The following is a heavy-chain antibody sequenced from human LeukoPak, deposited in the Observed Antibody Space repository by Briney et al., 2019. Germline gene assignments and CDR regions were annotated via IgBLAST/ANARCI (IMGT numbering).Heavy chain of an antibody. J-gene: IGHJ4*02. CDR3: AKTYCGGDCFTLDY. Sequence: PGGSLRLSCAASGFTFSSYGMHWVRQAPGKGLEWVAFIRYDGTNKYYADSVKGRFTISRDNSKNTLYVQMNSLRAEDTAVYYCAKTYCGGDCFTLDYWGQGTLVTVAS. D-gene: IGHD2-21*02. CDR2: IRYDGTNK. V-gene: IGHV3-30*02. CDR1: GFTFSSYG.